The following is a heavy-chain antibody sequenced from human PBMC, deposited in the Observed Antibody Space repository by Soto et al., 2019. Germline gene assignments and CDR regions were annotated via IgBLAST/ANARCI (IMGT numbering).Heavy chain of an antibody. CDR3: ARAAMDYYDSSGYHHFDY. CDR2: INPNSGGT. CDR1: GYTFTGYY. J-gene: IGHJ4*02. V-gene: IGHV1-2*02. D-gene: IGHD3-22*01. Sequence: ASLKVSCKASGYTFTGYYMHWVRQAPGQGLEWMGWINPNSGGTNYAQKFQGRVTMTRDASISTAYMELSRLRSDDTAVYYCARAAMDYYDSSGYHHFDYWGQGTLVTVSS.